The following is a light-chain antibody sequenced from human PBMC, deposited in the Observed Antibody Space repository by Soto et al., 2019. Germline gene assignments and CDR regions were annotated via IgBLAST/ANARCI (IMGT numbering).Light chain of an antibody. J-gene: IGLJ1*01. CDR3: CSYAGGGTSRV. V-gene: IGLV2-14*01. Sequence: QSALTQPASVSGSPGQSITISCTGTSSDVGYYNYVSWYQQHPGKAPELLIYEVGYRPSGVSNRFSGSKSGNTASLTISGLQAEDEADYYCCSYAGGGTSRVFGTGTKVTVL. CDR1: SSDVGYYNY. CDR2: EVG.